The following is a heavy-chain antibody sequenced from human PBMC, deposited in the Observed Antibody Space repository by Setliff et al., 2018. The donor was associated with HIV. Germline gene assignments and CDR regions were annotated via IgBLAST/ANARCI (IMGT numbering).Heavy chain of an antibody. CDR3: ARTVPHSAAQDAFDI. CDR2: ISNSGKI. D-gene: IGHD4-4*01. V-gene: IGHV4-28*05. CDR1: GYSISTHEW. J-gene: IGHJ3*02. Sequence: PSETLSLTCAVSGYSISTHEWWGWIRQPPGKGLAWIVYISNSGKIYYDPSLNSRVTLSADTSKNQLSLKLTSVTAEDTGVYYCARTVPHSAAQDAFDIWGQGTVVTVSS.